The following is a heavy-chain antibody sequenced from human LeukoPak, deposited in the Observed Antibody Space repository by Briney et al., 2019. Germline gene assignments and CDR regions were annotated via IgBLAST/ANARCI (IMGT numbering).Heavy chain of an antibody. Sequence: SETLSLTCTVSGGSISSYYWSWIRQPPGKGLEWIGEINHSGSTNYNPSLKSRVTISVDTSKNQFSLKLSSVTAADTAVYYCARNVNRSGSYYNPLDYWGQGTLVTVSS. CDR2: INHSGST. CDR1: GGSISSYY. J-gene: IGHJ4*02. V-gene: IGHV4-34*01. D-gene: IGHD3-10*01. CDR3: ARNVNRSGSYYNPLDY.